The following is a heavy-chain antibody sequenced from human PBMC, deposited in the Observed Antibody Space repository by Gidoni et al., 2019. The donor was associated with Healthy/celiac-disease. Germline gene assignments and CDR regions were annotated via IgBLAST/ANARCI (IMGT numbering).Heavy chain of an antibody. D-gene: IGHD3-16*02. J-gene: IGHJ4*02. V-gene: IGHV1-8*01. Sequence: QVQLVQSGAEVKKPGASVKVSCKASGYTFTSYDINWVRQATGQGLEWMGWMNLNNCKTGYAPKFQGRVTMTRNTSISTAYMELSSLRSEDTAVYYCARGPVSLGGYWGQGTLVTVSS. CDR1: GYTFTSYD. CDR3: ARGPVSLGGY. CDR2: MNLNNCKT.